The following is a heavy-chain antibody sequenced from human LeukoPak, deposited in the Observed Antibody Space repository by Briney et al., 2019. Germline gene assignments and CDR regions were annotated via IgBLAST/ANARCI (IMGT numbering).Heavy chain of an antibody. D-gene: IGHD5-18*01. Sequence: GASVKVSCKASGYTFTSYGISWVRQAPGQGLEWMGWISAYNGNTNYAQKLQGRVTMTTDTSTSTAYMELRSLRSDDTAVYYCARSGTAMVQSPAANWFDPWGQGTLVTVSS. J-gene: IGHJ5*02. CDR3: ARSGTAMVQSPAANWFDP. V-gene: IGHV1-18*01. CDR1: GYTFTSYG. CDR2: ISAYNGNT.